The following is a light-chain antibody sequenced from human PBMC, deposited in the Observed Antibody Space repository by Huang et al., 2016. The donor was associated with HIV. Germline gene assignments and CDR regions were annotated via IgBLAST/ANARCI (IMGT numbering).Light chain of an antibody. CDR2: GGA. Sequence: EIVMTQSPATLSVSPGERATLSCRASQSVSSSLAWYQQKPGQAPRLLIYGGATRATGIPAKFSGSGSGTEFTLTISSLQSEDFAVYYCQQYNNWPLLTFGGGTKVEIK. CDR3: QQYNNWPLLT. V-gene: IGKV3-15*01. J-gene: IGKJ4*01. CDR1: QSVSSS.